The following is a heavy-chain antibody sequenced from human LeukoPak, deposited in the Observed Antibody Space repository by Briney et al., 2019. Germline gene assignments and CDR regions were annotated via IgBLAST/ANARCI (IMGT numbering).Heavy chain of an antibody. CDR1: GYTFTSYG. Sequence: ASVKVSCKASGYTFTSYGISWVRQAPGQGLEWMGWISAYNGNTNYAQKLQGRVTMTTDTSTSTAYMELRSLRSDDTAVFYCARVPTYYYDSSGFNWFDPWGQGTLVTVSS. CDR2: ISAYNGNT. CDR3: ARVPTYYYDSSGFNWFDP. J-gene: IGHJ5*02. D-gene: IGHD3-22*01. V-gene: IGHV1-18*01.